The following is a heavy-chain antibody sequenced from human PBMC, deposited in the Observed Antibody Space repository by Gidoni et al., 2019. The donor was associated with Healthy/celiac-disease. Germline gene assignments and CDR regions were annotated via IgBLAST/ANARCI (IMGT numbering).Heavy chain of an antibody. CDR3: AKAEMVPYYYYYYGMDV. J-gene: IGHJ6*02. Sequence: QVQLVESGGGVVQPGRSLRLSCAASGFTFSSYGMHWVRQAPGKGLEWVAVISYDGSNKYYADSVKGRFTISRDNSKNTLYLQMNSLRAEDTAVYYCAKAEMVPYYYYYYGMDVWGQGTTVTVSS. D-gene: IGHD2-8*01. V-gene: IGHV3-30*18. CDR1: GFTFSSYG. CDR2: ISYDGSNK.